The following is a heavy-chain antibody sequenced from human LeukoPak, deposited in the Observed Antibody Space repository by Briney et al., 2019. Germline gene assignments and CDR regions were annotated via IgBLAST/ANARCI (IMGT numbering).Heavy chain of an antibody. CDR3: ARVFLERLTSGYFDN. Sequence: PGRSLRLSCAASGFTFSEYAMHWVRQAPGKGLEWVAVISYDGRQKYYGDSVKGQFTISRDNPKNTLYLQMNSLRDDDTAVYYCARVFLERLTSGYFDNWGQGTLVTVSP. D-gene: IGHD3-3*01. J-gene: IGHJ4*02. V-gene: IGHV3-30-3*01. CDR1: GFTFSEYA. CDR2: ISYDGRQK.